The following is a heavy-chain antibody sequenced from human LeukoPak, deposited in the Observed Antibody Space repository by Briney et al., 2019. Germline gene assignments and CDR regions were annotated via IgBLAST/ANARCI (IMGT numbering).Heavy chain of an antibody. CDR3: ARHDGYCSSTSCYMDNWFDP. D-gene: IGHD2-2*02. Sequence: SETLSLTCTVSGGSISSYYWSWIRQPPGKGLEWIGYIYTSGSTNYNPSLKSRVTISVDTSKNQFSLKLSSVTAADTAVYYCARHDGYCSSTSCYMDNWFDPWGQGTLVTVSS. CDR1: GGSISSYY. V-gene: IGHV4-4*09. CDR2: IYTSGST. J-gene: IGHJ5*02.